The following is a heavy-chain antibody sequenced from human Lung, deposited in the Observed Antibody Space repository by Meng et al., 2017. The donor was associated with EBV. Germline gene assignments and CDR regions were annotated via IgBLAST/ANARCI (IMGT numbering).Heavy chain of an antibody. Sequence: QVQLQGWGPWLVKLSGPLSLTCTVSGGSISSYSWSWIRQPAGKGLEWIGRIYTSGSTNYNPSLKSRVTMSVDTSKNQFSLKLSSVTAADTAVYYCARDPGLGYSGYDGILGYWGQGTLVTVSS. CDR1: GGSISSYS. J-gene: IGHJ4*02. V-gene: IGHV4-4*07. CDR3: ARDPGLGYSGYDGILGY. CDR2: IYTSGST. D-gene: IGHD5-12*01.